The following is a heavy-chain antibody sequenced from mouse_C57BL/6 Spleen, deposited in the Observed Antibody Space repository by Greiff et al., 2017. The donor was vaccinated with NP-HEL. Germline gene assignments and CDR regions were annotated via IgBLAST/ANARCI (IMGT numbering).Heavy chain of an antibody. CDR3: TRDELVFAY. Sequence: EVKLMESGEGLVKPGGSLKLSCAASGFTFSSYAMSWVRQTPEKRLEWVAYISSGGDYIYYADTVKGRFTISRDNARNTLYLQMSSLKSEDTAMYYCTRDELVFAYWGQGTLVTVSA. CDR2: ISSGGDYI. V-gene: IGHV5-9-1*02. J-gene: IGHJ3*01. CDR1: GFTFSSYA. D-gene: IGHD4-1*01.